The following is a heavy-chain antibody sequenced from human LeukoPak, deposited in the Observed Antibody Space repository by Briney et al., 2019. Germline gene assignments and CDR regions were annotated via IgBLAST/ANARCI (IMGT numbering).Heavy chain of an antibody. CDR1: GYTFSDYG. CDR3: ARDCDRSGYYCY. Sequence: AAVKVSCKASGYTFSDYGISWVRQAPGQGLEWMGWISAYNVNTNYAQKLQGRVAINTDTSTSTAYMELRSLRSDDTAVYYCARDCDRSGYYCYWGQGTLVTVSS. CDR2: ISAYNVNT. J-gene: IGHJ4*02. D-gene: IGHD3-22*01. V-gene: IGHV1-18*01.